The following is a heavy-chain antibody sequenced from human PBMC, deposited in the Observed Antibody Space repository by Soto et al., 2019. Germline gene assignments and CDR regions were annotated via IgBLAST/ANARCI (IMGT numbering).Heavy chain of an antibody. J-gene: IGHJ6*03. D-gene: IGHD6-19*01. V-gene: IGHV1-18*01. CDR3: ARDRGVAPPVAGNTHYYYYMDV. CDR1: GYSFTNYG. CDR2: ISAYNGDT. Sequence: QDRLVQSGGAVKKPGASVKVSCKASGYSFTNYGITWVRQAPGQGFEWMGWISAYNGDTNYAQKLQGRVTMTTDASPSIAYLELRSLRSDDTAVYYCARDRGVAPPVAGNTHYYYYMDVWCKGTTVTVSS.